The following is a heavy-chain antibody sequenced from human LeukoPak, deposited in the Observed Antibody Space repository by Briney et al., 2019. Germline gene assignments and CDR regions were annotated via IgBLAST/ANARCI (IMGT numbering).Heavy chain of an antibody. V-gene: IGHV4-39*01. CDR1: GASISSITDY. Sequence: SETLSLTCTVSGASISSITDYWGWVRQSPGKGLEWIGSIYYTGSASYNSSLKSRVTISIDTSKNQVSLKMSSVTAADTAVYYCAKSGGYGLIDYWGQGTLVTVSS. J-gene: IGHJ4*01. D-gene: IGHD6-25*01. CDR2: IYYTGSA. CDR3: AKSGGYGLIDY.